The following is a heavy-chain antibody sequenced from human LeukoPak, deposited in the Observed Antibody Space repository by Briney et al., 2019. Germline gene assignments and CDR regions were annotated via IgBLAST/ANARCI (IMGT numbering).Heavy chain of an antibody. CDR2: ISTSSNRI. V-gene: IGHV3-48*02. Sequence: GGSLRLSCAAPGFTFSSYGMNWARQAPGKGLEWVSYISTSSNRIDYADSVKGRFTMSRDNAKNLLYLQMNSLRDEDTAMYYCARVSAPGPSGWYFGYWGQGTLVTVSS. CDR1: GFTFSSYG. CDR3: ARVSAPGPSGWYFGY. D-gene: IGHD6-19*01. J-gene: IGHJ4*02.